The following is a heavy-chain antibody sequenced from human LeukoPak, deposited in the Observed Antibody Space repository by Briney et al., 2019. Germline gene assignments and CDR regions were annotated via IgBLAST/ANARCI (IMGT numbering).Heavy chain of an antibody. CDR3: ARGYNWNKYYFDY. Sequence: ASVKVSCKASGYTFTSHGVNWVRQAPGQGLEWMGWISTYNGNTKYAQKVQGRVTMTTDTSASTAYMELRSLRSDDTAVYYCARGYNWNKYYFDYWGQGTLVTVSS. CDR1: GYTFTSHG. J-gene: IGHJ4*02. D-gene: IGHD1-1*01. CDR2: ISTYNGNT. V-gene: IGHV1-18*01.